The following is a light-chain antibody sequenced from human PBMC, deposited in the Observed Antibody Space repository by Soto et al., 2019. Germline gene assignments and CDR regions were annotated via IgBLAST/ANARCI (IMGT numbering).Light chain of an antibody. V-gene: IGKV3-20*01. CDR3: QQYNNWPWT. Sequence: EIVLTQSPGTLSLSPGERATLSCRASQSVSNNYLAWYQQKPGQAPRLLIYGASNRATGIPDRFSGSGSGTDFTLTISSLQSEDFAVYYCQQYNNWPWTFGRGTKVDI. CDR2: GAS. J-gene: IGKJ1*01. CDR1: QSVSNNY.